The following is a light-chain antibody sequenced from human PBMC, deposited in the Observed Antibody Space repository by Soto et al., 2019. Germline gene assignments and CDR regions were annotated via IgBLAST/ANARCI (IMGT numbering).Light chain of an antibody. CDR2: DAS. Sequence: EIVFAHSPATLSFSPVERASLSCRASQSVGSYLTWYQQKPGQAPRLLIYDASNRATCIPARFSGSASGTDFTLTISRLEPEDFAVYYCQQYNNWPRTFGQGTKVDI. V-gene: IGKV3-11*01. CDR3: QQYNNWPRT. CDR1: QSVGSY. J-gene: IGKJ1*01.